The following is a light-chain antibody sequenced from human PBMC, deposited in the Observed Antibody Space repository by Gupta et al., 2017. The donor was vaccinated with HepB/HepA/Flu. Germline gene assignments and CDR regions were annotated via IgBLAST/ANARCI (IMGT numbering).Light chain of an antibody. Sequence: DIQIPESPSPVSGSVGDSVTITWRASQGISNWLALYQQKPVKAPKLLIYTASSLQSGVPSGFSGSGSGTDFTLNISSLQPEDYATYYCQQSNNVPLTFGGGTKVEI. CDR1: QGISNW. CDR2: TAS. V-gene: IGKV1-12*01. J-gene: IGKJ4*01. CDR3: QQSNNVPLT.